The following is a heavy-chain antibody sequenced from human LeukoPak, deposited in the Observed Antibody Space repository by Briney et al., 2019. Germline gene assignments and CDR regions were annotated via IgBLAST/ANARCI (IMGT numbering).Heavy chain of an antibody. CDR3: ARGVGYNYGLYYQYGMDV. V-gene: IGHV1-3*04. CDR1: GYSFTSSG. CDR2: IDTANGNT. Sequence: ASVMVSCKASGYSFTSSGISWVRQAPGQGLEWMGWIDTANGNTQNSQNFQGRVTITRDTSASTAYMELSSLRSEDTAVYYCARGVGYNYGLYYQYGMDVWGQGTTVTVS. D-gene: IGHD5-18*01. J-gene: IGHJ6*02.